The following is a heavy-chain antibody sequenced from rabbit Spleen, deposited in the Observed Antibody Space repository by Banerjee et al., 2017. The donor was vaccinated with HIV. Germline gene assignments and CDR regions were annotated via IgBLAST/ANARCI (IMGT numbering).Heavy chain of an antibody. J-gene: IGHJ4*01. D-gene: IGHD4-2*01. CDR1: GFDFSSYY. V-gene: IGHV1S40*01. CDR3: ARDGDSGDSRYAVRLNL. CDR2: IDAGSSGRT. Sequence: QSLEESGGDLVKPGASLTLTCTASGFDFSSYYMCWVRQAPGKGLEWIACIDAGSSGRTYYASWAKGRFTISKTSSTTVTLQMTSLTAADTATYFCARDGDSGDSRYAVRLNLWGPGTLVTVS.